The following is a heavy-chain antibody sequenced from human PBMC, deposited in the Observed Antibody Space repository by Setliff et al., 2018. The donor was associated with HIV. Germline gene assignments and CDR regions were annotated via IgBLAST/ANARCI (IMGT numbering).Heavy chain of an antibody. CDR2: ISATLNIA. CDR3: ARADYDLLTGSYGALDS. J-gene: IGHJ4*02. D-gene: IGHD3-9*01. V-gene: IGHV1-18*01. Sequence: ASVKVSCKASGYTFTSYGISWVRQAPGQGLEWMGWISATLNIAKPTQKFRDRVTFTADTSTSTTYMEMSSLKSEDTAFYFCARADYDLLTGSYGALDSWGQGTLVTVSS. CDR1: GYTFTSYG.